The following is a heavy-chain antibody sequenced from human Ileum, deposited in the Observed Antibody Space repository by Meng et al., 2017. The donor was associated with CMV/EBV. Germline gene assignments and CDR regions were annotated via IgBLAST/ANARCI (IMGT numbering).Heavy chain of an antibody. D-gene: IGHD3-10*01. CDR3: ARDRASRSYGMDV. V-gene: IGHV3-21*06. CDR1: GFTFNNYA. Sequence: GGPLRLSCAGSGFTFNNYAVTWVRQAPGKGLEWVSSISSSGSFTYYADSVKGRFTISRDNAKNSLYVQMNSLRVEDTAVYYCARDRASRSYGMDVWGQGTTVTVSS. CDR2: ISSSGSFT. J-gene: IGHJ6*02.